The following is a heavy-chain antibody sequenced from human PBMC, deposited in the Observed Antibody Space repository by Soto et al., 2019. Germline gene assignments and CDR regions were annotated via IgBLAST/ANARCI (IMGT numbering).Heavy chain of an antibody. CDR2: ISSSSSYI. CDR3: ARDLRGMTIFGEAFDI. Sequence: GGSLRLSCAASGFTFSSYSMNWVRQAPGKGLEWVSSISSSSSYIYYADSVKGRFTISRDNAKNSLYLQMNSLRAEDTAVYYCARDLRGMTIFGEAFDIWGQGTMVTVSS. J-gene: IGHJ3*02. CDR1: GFTFSSYS. V-gene: IGHV3-21*01. D-gene: IGHD3-3*01.